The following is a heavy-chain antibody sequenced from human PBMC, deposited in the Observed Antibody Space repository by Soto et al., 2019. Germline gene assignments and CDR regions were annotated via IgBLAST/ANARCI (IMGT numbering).Heavy chain of an antibody. CDR1: GLTFTMYA. Sequence: QVQLVESGGGVVQPGRSLRLACTASGLTFTMYAMHWVRQAPGKGLEWVAVISHDGTYKFYSDSVKGRFTISRDNSQNTVHLQMNSLRLEDTAVYYCAKEAYSGSLGVGYGMDVCGQGTTVTVSS. CDR2: ISHDGTYK. J-gene: IGHJ6*02. V-gene: IGHV3-30*18. CDR3: AKEAYSGSLGVGYGMDV. D-gene: IGHD1-26*01.